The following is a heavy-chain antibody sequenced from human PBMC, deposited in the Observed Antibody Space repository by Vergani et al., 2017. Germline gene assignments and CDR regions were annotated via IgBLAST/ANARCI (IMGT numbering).Heavy chain of an antibody. CDR3: AKNSSGGFFDN. CDR2: VYHSGST. D-gene: IGHD6-25*01. V-gene: IGHV4-38-2*02. Sequence: QVHLQESGPGLVKPSETLSLTCSVSGDSINTADYWGWIRKPPGKGLEWIGSVYHSGSTSYNPSLQSRVTISVDTSKNQFSLNLNSMTAADTAIYYCAKNSSGGFFDNWGQGPWSPSP. CDR1: GDSINTADY. J-gene: IGHJ4*02.